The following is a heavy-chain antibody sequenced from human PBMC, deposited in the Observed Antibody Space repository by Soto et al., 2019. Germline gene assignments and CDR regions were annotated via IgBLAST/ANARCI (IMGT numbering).Heavy chain of an antibody. V-gene: IGHV3-23*01. Sequence: EVQLLESGGGLVQPGGSLRLSCAASGFTFSTYVMNWVRQAPGKGLEWVSTISYSADKTFYADSVKGRFTISRDNSRDTLFLQMNSLRADDAALYYCARRAKTATTHWGAFDIGGQGSMVTVSS. CDR2: ISYSADKT. D-gene: IGHD1-7*01. J-gene: IGHJ3*02. CDR3: ARRAKTATTHWGAFDI. CDR1: GFTFSTYV.